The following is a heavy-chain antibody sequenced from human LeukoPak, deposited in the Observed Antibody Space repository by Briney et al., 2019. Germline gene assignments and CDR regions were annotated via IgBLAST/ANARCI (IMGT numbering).Heavy chain of an antibody. V-gene: IGHV1-24*01. CDR1: GKTLSDLS. CDR2: SDPEDGER. Sequence: WASVKVSCKVSGKTLSDLSIHWLRQPPGKGLEWLGGSDPEDGERNYAQMFQGRVTMTEDTSIDTAYMELSSLRSEDTAVYYCVTGFSTMAVDYFDYWGQGTLVTVSP. CDR3: VTGFSTMAVDYFDY. D-gene: IGHD3-10*01. J-gene: IGHJ4*02.